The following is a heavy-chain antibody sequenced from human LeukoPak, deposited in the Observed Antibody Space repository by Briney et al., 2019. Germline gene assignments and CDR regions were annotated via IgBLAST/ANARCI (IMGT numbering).Heavy chain of an antibody. CDR1: GGSISSYY. D-gene: IGHD2-2*01. CDR3: ARSMQLCPRGAFDI. CDR2: IYYSGST. J-gene: IGHJ3*02. V-gene: IGHV4-59*01. Sequence: SETLSLTCTVSGGSISSYYWSWIRQPPGKGLEWIGYIYYSGSTNYNPSLKSRVTISVDTSKNQFSLKLSSVTAADTAVYYCARSMQLCPRGAFDIWGQGTMVTVSS.